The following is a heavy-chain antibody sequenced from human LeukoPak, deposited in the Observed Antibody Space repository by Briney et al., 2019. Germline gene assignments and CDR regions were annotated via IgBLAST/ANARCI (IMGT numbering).Heavy chain of an antibody. J-gene: IGHJ4*02. D-gene: IGHD3-3*01. CDR2: IYHSGST. V-gene: IGHV4-38-2*02. Sequence: SETLSLTCAVSGYSISSGYYWGWIRPPPGKGLEWIGSIYHSGSTYYNPSLKSRVTMSVDTSKNQFSLKLSSVTAADTAVYYCARERQYYDFWSGYDGRYYFDYWGQGTLVTVSS. CDR3: ARERQYYDFWSGYDGRYYFDY. CDR1: GYSISSGYY.